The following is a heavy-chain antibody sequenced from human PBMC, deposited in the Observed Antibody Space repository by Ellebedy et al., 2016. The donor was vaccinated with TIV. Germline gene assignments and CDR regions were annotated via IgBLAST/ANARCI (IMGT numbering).Heavy chain of an antibody. CDR3: SNTHLMTYGKDV. J-gene: IGHJ6*02. D-gene: IGHD3-3*02. V-gene: IGHV4-34*01. CDR2: INNSGST. CDR1: GGSFSGYY. Sequence: MPSETLSLTCAVYGGSFSGYYWSWIRQPPGKGLEWIGEINNSGSTNYNPSLKSRVTVSVDTSKNQFSLKLSSVTAADTAVYYCSNTHLMTYGKDVWGQGTTVTVSS.